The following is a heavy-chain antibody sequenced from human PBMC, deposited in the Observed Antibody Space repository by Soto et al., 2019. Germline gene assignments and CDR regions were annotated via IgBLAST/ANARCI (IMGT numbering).Heavy chain of an antibody. CDR3: AKVPTTVTRSGPYYYYYGMDV. J-gene: IGHJ6*02. CDR2: ISYDGSNK. D-gene: IGHD4-4*01. Sequence: GGSLRLSCAASGFTFSSYGMHWVRQAPGKGLEWVAVISYDGSNKYYADSVKGRFTISRDNSKNTLYLQMNSLRAEDTAVYYCAKVPTTVTRSGPYYYYYGMDVWGQGTTVTVSS. CDR1: GFTFSSYG. V-gene: IGHV3-30*18.